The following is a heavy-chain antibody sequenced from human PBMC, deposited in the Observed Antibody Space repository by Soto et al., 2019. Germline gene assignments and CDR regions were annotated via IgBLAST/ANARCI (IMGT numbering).Heavy chain of an antibody. Sequence: GGSLRLSCSASGFTFSSYAMHWVRQAPGKGLEYVSGVRGNGDPPFYADSVKGRFTISRDNSKNTLYLQMSSLSADDTAVYYCVKSRGGNNFDFFDWGQGAMVTVYS. CDR1: GFTFSSYA. CDR3: VKSRGGNNFDFFD. J-gene: IGHJ4*02. CDR2: VRGNGDPP. V-gene: IGHV3-64D*06. D-gene: IGHD5-12*01.